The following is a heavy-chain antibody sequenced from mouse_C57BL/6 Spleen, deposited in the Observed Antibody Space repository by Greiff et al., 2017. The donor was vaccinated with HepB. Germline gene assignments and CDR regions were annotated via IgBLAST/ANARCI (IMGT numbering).Heavy chain of an antibody. V-gene: IGHV1-69*01. Sequence: QVQLHQPGAELVMPGASVKLSCKASGYTFTSYWMHWVKQRPGQGLEWIGEIDPSDSYTNYNQKFKGKSTLTVDKSSSTAYMQLSSLTSEDSAVYYCARYYGSSGFAYRGQGTLVTVSA. CDR2: IDPSDSYT. CDR3: ARYYGSSGFAY. CDR1: GYTFTSYW. D-gene: IGHD1-1*01. J-gene: IGHJ3*01.